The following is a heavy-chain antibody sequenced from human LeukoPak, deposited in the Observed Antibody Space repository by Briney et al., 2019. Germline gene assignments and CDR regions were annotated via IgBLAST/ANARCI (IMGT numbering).Heavy chain of an antibody. Sequence: GGSLRLSCAASGFTFSSYAMHWVRQAPGKGLEWVAVISYVGSNKYYADSVKGRFTISRDNSKNTLYLQMNSLRAEDTAVYYCARDRGSASGSYPNWFDPWGQGTLVTVSS. CDR1: GFTFSSYA. CDR3: ARDRGSASGSYPNWFDP. V-gene: IGHV3-30-3*01. J-gene: IGHJ5*02. D-gene: IGHD1-26*01. CDR2: ISYVGSNK.